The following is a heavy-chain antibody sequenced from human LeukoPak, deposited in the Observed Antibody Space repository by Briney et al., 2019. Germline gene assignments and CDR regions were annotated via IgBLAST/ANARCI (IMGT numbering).Heavy chain of an antibody. D-gene: IGHD3-10*01. CDR2: INPNSGGT. J-gene: IGHJ6*03. V-gene: IGHV1-2*02. CDR1: GYTFTGYY. Sequence: GASVKVSCKASGYTFTGYYMHWVRQAPGQGLEWMGWINPNSGGTNYAQKFQGRVTMTRDTSISTAYMELSRLRSDDTAVYYCAKAGLDPEFNYCYYYMDVWGKGTTVTVSS. CDR3: AKAGLDPEFNYCYYYMDV.